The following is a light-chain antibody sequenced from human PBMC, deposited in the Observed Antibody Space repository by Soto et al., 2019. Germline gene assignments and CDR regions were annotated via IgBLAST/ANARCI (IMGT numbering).Light chain of an antibody. CDR3: QTWGTGTWV. CDR2: LNSDGSH. V-gene: IGLV4-69*01. Sequence: QPVLTQSPSASASLGASVKLTCTLSSGHSSYAIAWHQQQPEKGPRYLMKLNSDGSHSKGDGIPDRFSGSSSGAERYLTIPRLQSEDEADYYCQTWGTGTWVFGGGTKLTVL. J-gene: IGLJ3*02. CDR1: SGHSSYA.